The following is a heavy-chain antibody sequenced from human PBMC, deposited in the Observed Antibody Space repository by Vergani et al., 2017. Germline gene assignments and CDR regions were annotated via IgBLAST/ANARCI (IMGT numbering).Heavy chain of an antibody. V-gene: IGHV3-73*02. Sequence: EVQLVESGGGLVQPGGSLKLSCAASGFTFSGSAMHWVRQASGKGLEWVGRIRSKANSYATAYAASVKGRFTISRDDSKTTSYLQMNSLKTEDTACYYCTRPSSEIRFLEWSYMDVWGKGTTVTVSS. CDR3: TRPSSEIRFLEWSYMDV. J-gene: IGHJ6*03. CDR2: IRSKANSYAT. CDR1: GFTFSGSA. D-gene: IGHD3-3*01.